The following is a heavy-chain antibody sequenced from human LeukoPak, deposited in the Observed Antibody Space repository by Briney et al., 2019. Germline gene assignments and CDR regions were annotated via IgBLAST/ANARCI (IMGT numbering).Heavy chain of an antibody. CDR3: AKVYSSGWANYFDY. V-gene: IGHV3-43*02. CDR1: GFDFDDAA. CDR2: ISGDGVAT. J-gene: IGHJ4*02. D-gene: IGHD6-19*01. Sequence: GGSLRLSCAASGFDFDDAAMHWVRQAPGKSLEWVSLISGDGVATYYADSVKGRFSISRDNSKTSLFLHMNNLRTEDAAVYYCAKVYSSGWANYFDYWGQGTLVTVSS.